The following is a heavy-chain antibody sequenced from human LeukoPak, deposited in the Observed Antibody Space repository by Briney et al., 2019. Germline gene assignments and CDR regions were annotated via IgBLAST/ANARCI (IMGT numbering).Heavy chain of an antibody. CDR3: TRDPAFPEGGWVDY. D-gene: IGHD1-14*01. V-gene: IGHV3-21*01. J-gene: IGHJ4*02. CDR2: ISGNSDYI. CDR1: GFTFSSFT. Sequence: GGSLRLSCAASGFTFSSFTMNWVRQAPGKGLEWVSSISGNSDYIYYADSVKGRFTISRDNAENSLFLQMNNLRAEDTAVYYCTRDPAFPEGGWVDYWGQGTLVTVSS.